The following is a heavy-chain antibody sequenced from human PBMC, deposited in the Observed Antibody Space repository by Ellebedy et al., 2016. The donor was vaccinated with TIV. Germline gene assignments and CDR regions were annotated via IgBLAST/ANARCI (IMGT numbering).Heavy chain of an antibody. CDR2: FSDDDKSI. J-gene: IGHJ4*02. Sequence: GESLKISXATSGFTFSSYGMHWVRQAPGKGLEWVATFSDDDKSIHYTESVKGRFTISRDNSRNTVYLQMNGLRADDTAVYYCAKALYKGNGYDFIFDYWGQGTLVTVSS. CDR3: AKALYKGNGYDFIFDY. D-gene: IGHD3-3*01. V-gene: IGHV3-30*18. CDR1: GFTFSSYG.